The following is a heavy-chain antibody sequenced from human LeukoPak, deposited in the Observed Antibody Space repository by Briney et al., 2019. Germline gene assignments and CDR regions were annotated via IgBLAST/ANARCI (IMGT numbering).Heavy chain of an antibody. CDR1: GITFSSHA. D-gene: IGHD6-19*01. CDR3: AKAYHDSGCLIDY. Sequence: GGSLRLSCAASGITFSSHAMTWVRQAPGKGLEWVASIRNNGATTDYADSVKGRFTISRDNSKSILYLQMNSLRDEDTAVYYCAKAYHDSGCLIDYWGQGTLVIVSS. CDR2: IRNNGATT. V-gene: IGHV3-23*01. J-gene: IGHJ4*02.